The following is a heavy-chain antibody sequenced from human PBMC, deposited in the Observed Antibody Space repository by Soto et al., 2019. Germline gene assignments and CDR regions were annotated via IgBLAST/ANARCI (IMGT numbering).Heavy chain of an antibody. D-gene: IGHD3-16*01. V-gene: IGHV3-23*01. CDR2: ISGSGGST. CDR1: GFTFSSYA. J-gene: IGHJ3*02. Sequence: EVQLLESGGGLVQPGGSLRLSCAASGFTFSSYAMSWVRQAPGKGLEWVSAISGSGGSTYYADSVKGRFTISRDNSKNTLYRQMNSLRAVDTAVYYCAKDRLPVTGAFDIWGQGTMVTVSS. CDR3: AKDRLPVTGAFDI.